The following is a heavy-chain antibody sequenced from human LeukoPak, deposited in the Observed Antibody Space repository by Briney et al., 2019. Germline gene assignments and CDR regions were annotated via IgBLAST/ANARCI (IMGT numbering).Heavy chain of an antibody. CDR3: ATLAAAGGEEDY. D-gene: IGHD6-13*01. CDR1: GFTFSSYS. Sequence: PGGSLRLSCAASGFTFSSYSMNWVRQAPGKGLEWVSSISSSSTYIYYADSVKGRFTISRDNSKNTLYLQMNSLRAEDTAVYYCATLAAAGGEEDYWGQGTLVTVSS. J-gene: IGHJ4*02. CDR2: ISSSSTYI. V-gene: IGHV3-21*01.